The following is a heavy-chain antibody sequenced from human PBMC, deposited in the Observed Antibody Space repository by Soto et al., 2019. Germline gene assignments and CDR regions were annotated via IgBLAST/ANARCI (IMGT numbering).Heavy chain of an antibody. CDR3: ARDHSQNYGNPAASSWFHP. J-gene: IGHJ5*02. CDR2: INPSGDSI. CDR1: ALSFIDYS. Sequence: PPVKVSCKSSALSFIDYSMHLVRQAPVEGLGWMGIINPSGDSINYSQKFQGRVTITRDTSTRTVYMELSSLRYADTAVYYCARDHSQNYGNPAASSWFHPWRQGTPVTVS. V-gene: IGHV1-46*01. D-gene: IGHD4-4*01.